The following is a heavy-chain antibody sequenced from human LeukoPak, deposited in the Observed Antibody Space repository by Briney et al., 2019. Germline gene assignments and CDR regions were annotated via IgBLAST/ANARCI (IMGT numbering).Heavy chain of an antibody. CDR2: INPSGGST. CDR3: ARAMSSGCVDY. CDR1: GYTFTSYY. Sequence: ASAKVSCKASGYTFTSYYMHWVRQAPGQGLEWMGIINPSGGSTSYAQKFQGRVTMTRDTSTSTVYMELSSLRSEDTAVYYCARAMSSGCVDYWGQGTLVTVSS. D-gene: IGHD6-19*01. J-gene: IGHJ4*02. V-gene: IGHV1-46*01.